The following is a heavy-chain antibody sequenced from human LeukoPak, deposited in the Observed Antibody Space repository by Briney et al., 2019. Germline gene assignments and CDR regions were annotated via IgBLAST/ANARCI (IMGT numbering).Heavy chain of an antibody. CDR2: INHSGST. J-gene: IGHJ3*01. CDR1: GGSISSYY. V-gene: IGHV4-34*01. Sequence: PSETLSLTCTVSGGSISSYYWSWIRQPPGKGLEWIGEINHSGSTNYNPSLKSRVTISVDTSKNQFSLKLSSVTAADTAVYYCARRTYYYDQFLWGQGTMVTVSS. D-gene: IGHD3-22*01. CDR3: ARRTYYYDQFL.